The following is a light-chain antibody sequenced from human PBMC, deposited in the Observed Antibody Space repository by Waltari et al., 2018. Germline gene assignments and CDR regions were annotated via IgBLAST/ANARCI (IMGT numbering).Light chain of an antibody. CDR2: WAS. V-gene: IGKV4-1*01. Sequence: DIVMTQSPDSLAVSLGERATTHCKSSHSVFYRSYNKNYLAWYQHKPGQPPKLLFYWASTRESGVPDRFSASGSGTDFTLTINNLQAEDVAVYYCQQYYRSRTFGQGTKVEIK. CDR1: HSVFYRSYNKNY. CDR3: QQYYRSRT. J-gene: IGKJ1*01.